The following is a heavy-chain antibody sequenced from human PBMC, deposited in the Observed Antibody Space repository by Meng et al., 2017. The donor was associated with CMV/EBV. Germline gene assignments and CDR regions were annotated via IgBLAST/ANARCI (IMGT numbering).Heavy chain of an antibody. V-gene: IGHV1-69*01. CDR1: GGTFSSYA. D-gene: IGHD3-22*01. CDR2: IIPIFGTP. CDR3: ARGYYDSSGYNFDL. J-gene: IGHJ2*01. Sequence: VPRLQLEAWVTKLGASVTVSCKDAGGTFSSYAISWVRKDCGQRLEWMGGIIPIFGTPNYAQKFQGRVTITADASTSTAYMEMSSLRSEDTVVYYCARGYYDSSGYNFDLWGRGTLVTVSS.